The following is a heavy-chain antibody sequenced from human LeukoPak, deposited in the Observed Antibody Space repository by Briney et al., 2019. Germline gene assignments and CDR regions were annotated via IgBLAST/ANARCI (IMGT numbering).Heavy chain of an antibody. CDR1: ECFVTHHW. V-gene: IGHV5-51*01. D-gene: IGHD3-10*01. CDR2: IYPGNSDT. CDR3: AYSGTYYNPPFQY. J-gene: IGHJ4*02. Sequence: GESLKISCKGSECFVTHHWIGWVRQMPGKGLEWMGIIYPGNSDTKYSPSFQGQVTMSVDRSISTAYLQWSSLKASDTAMYYCAYSGTYYNPPFQYWGQGTLVTVSS.